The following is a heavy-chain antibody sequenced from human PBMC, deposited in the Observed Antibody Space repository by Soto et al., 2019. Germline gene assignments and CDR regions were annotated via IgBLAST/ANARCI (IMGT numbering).Heavy chain of an antibody. J-gene: IGHJ6*02. Sequence: PSETLSLTCAVYGGSFSGYYWSWIRQPPGKGLEWIGEINHSGSTNYNPSLKSRVTISVDTSKNQFSLKLSSVTAADTAVYYCARGVFGVVTLIGMDVWGQGTTVT. V-gene: IGHV4-34*01. CDR2: INHSGST. CDR3: ARGVFGVVTLIGMDV. D-gene: IGHD3-3*01. CDR1: GGSFSGYY.